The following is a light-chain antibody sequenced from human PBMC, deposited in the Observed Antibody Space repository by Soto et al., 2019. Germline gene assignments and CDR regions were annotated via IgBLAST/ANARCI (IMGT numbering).Light chain of an antibody. Sequence: EIVLTQSPGTLSLSPGERATLSCRASQSVSSSYLAWYQQKPGQAPRLLIYGASSRATGIPDRFSGSGSGTDFTLTISSLEPEDCAVYYCQQRSNWPPTWTFGQGTKVEIK. CDR2: GAS. J-gene: IGKJ1*01. V-gene: IGKV3D-20*02. CDR3: QQRSNWPPTWT. CDR1: QSVSSSY.